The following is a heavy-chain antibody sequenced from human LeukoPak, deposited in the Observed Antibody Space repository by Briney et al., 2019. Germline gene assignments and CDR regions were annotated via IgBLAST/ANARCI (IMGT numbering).Heavy chain of an antibody. CDR3: AKVGSNFLRYHFDY. CDR2: LSYDGNKE. J-gene: IGHJ4*02. V-gene: IGHV3-30-3*01. Sequence: GGSLRLSCAASGFTFSTYAMHWVRQAPGKGLEWVAVLSYDGNKEYYADSVKGRFTISRDNSKNTLYLQMNSLSAEDTAVYYCAKVGSNFLRYHFDYWGRGTLVTVFS. CDR1: GFTFSTYA. D-gene: IGHD6-13*01.